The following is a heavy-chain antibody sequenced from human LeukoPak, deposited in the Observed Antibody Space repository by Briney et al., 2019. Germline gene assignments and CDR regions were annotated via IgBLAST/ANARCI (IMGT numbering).Heavy chain of an antibody. CDR1: GYTFTDYY. J-gene: IGHJ1*01. CDR2: VDPEDGKT. V-gene: IGHV1-69-2*01. D-gene: IGHD4-17*01. Sequence: GATVKISCKVSGYTFTDYYMHWVQQAPGKGLEWMGLVDPEDGKTIYAEKFQGRVTITADTSTDTAYMELSSLRFEDTAVYYCATPAYAPHKVYFQHWGQGTPVTVSS. CDR3: ATPAYAPHKVYFQH.